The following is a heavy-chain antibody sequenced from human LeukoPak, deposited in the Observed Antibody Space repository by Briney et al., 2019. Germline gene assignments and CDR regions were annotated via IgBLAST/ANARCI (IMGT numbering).Heavy chain of an antibody. J-gene: IGHJ4*02. CDR1: GYTFTVYY. D-gene: IGHD1-26*01. Sequence: GASVKVSCKASGYTFTVYYMHWVRQAPGQGLEWMGWIYPNSGGTGDAQNFQGRVTMTWDTSITTAYMELNRLTSDDTAVYYCARGFPRTSGFDYWGQGNLVTVSS. V-gene: IGHV1-2*02. CDR2: IYPNSGGT. CDR3: ARGFPRTSGFDY.